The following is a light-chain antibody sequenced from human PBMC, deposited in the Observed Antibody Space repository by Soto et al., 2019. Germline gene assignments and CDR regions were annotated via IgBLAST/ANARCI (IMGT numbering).Light chain of an antibody. J-gene: IGKJ4*01. CDR1: HSISSW. V-gene: IGKV1-5*03. Sequence: DIQMTQSPSTLSASGGDRVTITCRASHSISSWLAWYQQKPGKAPKLLIYKASSLESGVPSRFSGSGSGTEFTLTISSLQPDDFATYYCQQYNSYSLTFGGGTKVDIK. CDR2: KAS. CDR3: QQYNSYSLT.